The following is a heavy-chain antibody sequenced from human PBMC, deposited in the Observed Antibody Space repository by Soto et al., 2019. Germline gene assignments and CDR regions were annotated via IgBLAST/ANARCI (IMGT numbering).Heavy chain of an antibody. CDR1: GGSISSSSYY. CDR2: IYYSGST. Sequence: PSETLSLTCTVSGGSISSSSYYWGWIRQPPGKGLEWIGSIYYSGSTYYNPSLKSRVTISVDTSKNQFSLKLSSVTAADTAVYYCARDKGYSYGPGGGMDVWGQGTTVTVSS. J-gene: IGHJ6*02. D-gene: IGHD5-18*01. CDR3: ARDKGYSYGPGGGMDV. V-gene: IGHV4-39*02.